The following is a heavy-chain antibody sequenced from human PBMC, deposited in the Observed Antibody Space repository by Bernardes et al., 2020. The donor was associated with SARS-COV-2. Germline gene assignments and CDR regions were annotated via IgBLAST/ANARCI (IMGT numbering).Heavy chain of an antibody. V-gene: IGHV3-48*01. CDR1: GFFFRTSG. Sequence: GGSLRLSCEASGFFFRTSGMNWVRQAPGKGLEWVAYISSSGSTRHYAASVQGRFSISRDNSKNTLYLQMNSLRAEDTAVYYCAKSMLLYYDFWSDYSQRGYYFDYWGQGTLVTVSS. CDR3: AKSMLLYYDFWSDYSQRGYYFDY. J-gene: IGHJ4*02. CDR2: ISSSGSTR. D-gene: IGHD3-3*01.